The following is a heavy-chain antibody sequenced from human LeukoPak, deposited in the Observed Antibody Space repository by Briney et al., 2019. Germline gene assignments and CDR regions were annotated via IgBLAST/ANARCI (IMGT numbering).Heavy chain of an antibody. CDR3: ATGYCSGGSCYFGY. D-gene: IGHD2-15*01. V-gene: IGHV4-34*01. J-gene: IGHJ4*02. CDR1: GGSFSGYY. Sequence: SETLSLTCAVYGGSFSGYYWSWIRQPPGKGLEWIGEINHSGSTNYNPSLKSRVTISVDTSKNQFPLKLSSVTAADTAVYYCATGYCSGGSCYFGYWGQGTLVTVSS. CDR2: INHSGST.